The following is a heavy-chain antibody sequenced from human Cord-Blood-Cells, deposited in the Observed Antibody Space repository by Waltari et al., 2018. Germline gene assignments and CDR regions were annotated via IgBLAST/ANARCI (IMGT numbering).Heavy chain of an antibody. CDR1: GCTFSSHS. V-gene: IGHV3-21*01. Sequence: EVQLVESGGGLVKPGGSRRLSCAASGCTFSSHSMTWLRQSPGKGLEWVSSISSGSSYIYYAASVKGRFTISRDNAKNSLYLQMNSLRAEDTAVYYCARDPYEGVVVVVAATLDYWGQGTLVTVSS. CDR3: ARDPYEGVVVVVAATLDY. CDR2: ISSGSSYI. D-gene: IGHD2-15*01. J-gene: IGHJ4*02.